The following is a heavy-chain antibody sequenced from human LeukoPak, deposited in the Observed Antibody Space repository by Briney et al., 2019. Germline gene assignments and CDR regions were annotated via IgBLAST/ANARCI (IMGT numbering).Heavy chain of an antibody. V-gene: IGHV5-51*01. J-gene: IGHJ6*02. CDR3: ARVGSGYGVDV. CDR2: IYPGDSDT. CDR1: GYIFTSQW. Sequence: GESLKISCKGSGYIFTSQWIGWVRQMPGKGLEWIGIIYPGDSDTRYSPSLQGQVTISADKSISTAYLQWSSLKASDTAIYYCARVGSGYGVDVWGQGTTVTVSS. D-gene: IGHD3-10*01.